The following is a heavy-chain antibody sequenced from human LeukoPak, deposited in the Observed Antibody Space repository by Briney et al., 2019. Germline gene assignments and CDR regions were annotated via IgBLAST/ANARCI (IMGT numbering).Heavy chain of an antibody. D-gene: IGHD6-6*01. Sequence: GGSLRLSCAASGFTFSSYNINWVRQAPGKGLEWVSSISSRSSYIYYADSVKGRFTISRDNAKNSLYLQINSLRAEDTAVYYCARSSYSSSSSVWGQGTMVTVSS. CDR3: ARSSYSSSSSV. J-gene: IGHJ3*01. CDR2: ISSRSSYI. CDR1: GFTFSSYN. V-gene: IGHV3-21*04.